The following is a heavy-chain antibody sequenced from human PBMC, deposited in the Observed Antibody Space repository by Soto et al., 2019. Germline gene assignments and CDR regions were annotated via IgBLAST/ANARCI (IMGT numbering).Heavy chain of an antibody. Sequence: QDQLVQSGAEVKKSGASVNVSSKASGSTFTHYGISWVLQAPVRGLELMGWISAYNGNTNSAQKLQRRLTMTTDTSTSTVYMELRSLRYEDTAVDYCARDSPTVDYWGQGTLVTVSS. CDR1: GSTFTHYG. V-gene: IGHV1-18*01. CDR3: ARDSPTVDY. J-gene: IGHJ4*02. CDR2: ISAYNGNT.